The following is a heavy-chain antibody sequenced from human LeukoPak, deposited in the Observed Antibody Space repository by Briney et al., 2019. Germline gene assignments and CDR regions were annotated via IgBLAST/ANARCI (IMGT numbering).Heavy chain of an antibody. CDR3: ARDTRYSSGWYYFDY. D-gene: IGHD6-19*01. V-gene: IGHV1-46*01. CDR1: GYTFTRYG. CDR2: INPSGGST. J-gene: IGHJ4*02. Sequence: ASVKVSCKASGYTFTRYGISWVRQAPGQGLEWMGIINPSGGSTTYAQKFQGRVTMTRGTSTSTVYMELSSLRSDDTAVYYCARDTRYSSGWYYFDYWGQGTLVTVSS.